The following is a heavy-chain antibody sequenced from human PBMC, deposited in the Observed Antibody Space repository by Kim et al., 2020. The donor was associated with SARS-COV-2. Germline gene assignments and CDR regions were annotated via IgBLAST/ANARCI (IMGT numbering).Heavy chain of an antibody. D-gene: IGHD6-19*01. CDR1: GGSISSSSNY. CDR3: ARNQRCSCGWSAPSYY. J-gene: IGHJ6*01. Sequence: SETLSLTCTVSGGSISSSSNYWGRIRQPPGQGLEWIGTAYYIGNTYYNPNLKSRVTISVDTSKNYLSLKLLSVTAADLAVYSLARNQRCSCGWSAPSYY. V-gene: IGHV4-39*01. CDR2: AYYIGNT.